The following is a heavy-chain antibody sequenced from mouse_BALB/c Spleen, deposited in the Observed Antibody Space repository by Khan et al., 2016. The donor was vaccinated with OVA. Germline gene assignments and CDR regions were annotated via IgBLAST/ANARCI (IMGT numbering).Heavy chain of an antibody. Sequence: EVQLQQSGPELMKPGASVKISCKASGYSFTTYYIHWVIQSHGKSLEWIGFIDPFSGGTTYNQKFKGKATLTADKSSSTAYIHLSNLTSEDSAVYYCTRHGYVAWFTYWGQGSLVTVSA. CDR1: GYSFTTYY. J-gene: IGHJ3*01. CDR3: TRHGYVAWFTY. CDR2: IDPFSGGT. V-gene: IGHV1S135*01. D-gene: IGHD2-2*01.